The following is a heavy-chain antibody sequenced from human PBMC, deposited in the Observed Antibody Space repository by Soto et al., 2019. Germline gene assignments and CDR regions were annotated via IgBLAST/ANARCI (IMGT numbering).Heavy chain of an antibody. J-gene: IGHJ4*02. Sequence: SETLSLTCTVSGASISGYHWGWIRQPPGKGLEWIGYIYYTGSTNYNPSLKSRVTMSVDTSKNHFSLKLNSVTAADTAVYYCARGFAIGWYTYYFDLWGQGPLVTVSS. CDR1: GASISGYH. D-gene: IGHD6-19*01. CDR2: IYYTGST. CDR3: ARGFAIGWYTYYFDL. V-gene: IGHV4-59*08.